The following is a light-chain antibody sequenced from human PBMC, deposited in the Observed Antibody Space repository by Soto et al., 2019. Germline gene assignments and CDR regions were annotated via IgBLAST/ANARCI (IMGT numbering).Light chain of an antibody. CDR3: LQYYNFSWT. CDR1: QDIRNT. CDR2: AAS. J-gene: IGKJ1*01. Sequence: AIQMTQSPSSLSASVGDRVAISCRASQDIRNTLAWYQQKPGEAPKLLIFAASNLQSGVPSRFSGSWSVTDFTLAITGLQPEDFATYYCLQYYNFSWTFGQGTKVEVK. V-gene: IGKV1-6*01.